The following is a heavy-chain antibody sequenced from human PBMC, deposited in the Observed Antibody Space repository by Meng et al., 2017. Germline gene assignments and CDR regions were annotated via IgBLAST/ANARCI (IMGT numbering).Heavy chain of an antibody. CDR3: ARDPRGYDYVWGSYRYPADDAFDI. CDR2: IYYNGST. J-gene: IGHJ3*02. V-gene: IGHV4-61*01. Sequence: GSLRLSCTVSGGSVSSGSYYWSWIRQPPGKGLEWIGYIYYNGSTNYNPSLKSRVTISVDTSKNQFSLKLSSVTAADTAVYYCARDPRGYDYVWGSYRYPADDAFDIWGQGTMVTGSS. D-gene: IGHD3-16*02. CDR1: GGSVSSGSYY.